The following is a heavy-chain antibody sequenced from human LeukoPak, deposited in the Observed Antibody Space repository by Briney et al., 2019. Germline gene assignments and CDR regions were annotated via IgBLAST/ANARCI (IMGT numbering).Heavy chain of an antibody. D-gene: IGHD6-6*01. Sequence: ASVKVSCKASGYTFTSYGISWVRQAPGQGLEWMGWISAYNGNTNYAQKLQGRVTITTDTSTSTAYMELRSLRSDDTAVYYCARVTTARPYNWFDPWGQGTLVTVSS. CDR2: ISAYNGNT. CDR3: ARVTTARPYNWFDP. CDR1: GYTFTSYG. J-gene: IGHJ5*02. V-gene: IGHV1-18*01.